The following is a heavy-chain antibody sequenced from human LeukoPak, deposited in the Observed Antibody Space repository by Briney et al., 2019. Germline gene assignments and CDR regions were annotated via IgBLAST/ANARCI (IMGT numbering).Heavy chain of an antibody. CDR3: ARVDGIGYCSSTSCLLFDP. V-gene: IGHV4-59*08. Sequence: SETLSLTCTVSGGSFSSYYWSWIRQPPGKGLEWIGYIYYSGSTNYNPSLKSRVTISVDTSKNQFSLKLSSVTAADTAVYYCARVDGIGYCSSTSCLLFDPWGQGTLVTVSS. J-gene: IGHJ5*02. CDR1: GGSFSSYY. D-gene: IGHD2-2*01. CDR2: IYYSGST.